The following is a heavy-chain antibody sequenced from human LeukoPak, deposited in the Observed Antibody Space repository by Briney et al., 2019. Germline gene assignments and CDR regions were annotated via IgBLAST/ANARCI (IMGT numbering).Heavy chain of an antibody. J-gene: IGHJ4*02. Sequence: PSETLSLTCAVDGGSFSGYYWSWIRQPPEKGLEWIGEINHSGSTNYNPSLKSRVTISVDTSKNQFSLKLSSVTAADTAVYYCARGVRGVVPAAIGPYWGQGTLVTVSS. CDR2: INHSGST. CDR1: GGSFSGYY. CDR3: ARGVRGVVPAAIGPY. D-gene: IGHD2-2*01. V-gene: IGHV4-34*01.